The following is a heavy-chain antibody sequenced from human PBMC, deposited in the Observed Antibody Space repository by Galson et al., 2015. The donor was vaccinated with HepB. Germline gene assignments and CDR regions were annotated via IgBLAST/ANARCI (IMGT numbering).Heavy chain of an antibody. CDR1: GFTFTSSA. V-gene: IGHV1-58*01. Sequence: SVKVSCKASGFTFTSSAVQWVRQARGQRLEWIGWIVVGSGNTNYAQKFQERVTITRDMSTSTAYMELSSLRSEDTAVYYCAADRTTVTSFDLWGRGTLVTVSS. D-gene: IGHD4-17*01. J-gene: IGHJ2*01. CDR2: IVVGSGNT. CDR3: AADRTTVTSFDL.